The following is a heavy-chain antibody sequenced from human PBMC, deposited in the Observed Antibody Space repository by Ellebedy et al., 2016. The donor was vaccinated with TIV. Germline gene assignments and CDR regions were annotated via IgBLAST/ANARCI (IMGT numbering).Heavy chain of an antibody. Sequence: ASVKVSCXASGYTFTSYAMHWVRQPPGQRLEWMGWFNAGNGNTKYSQKFQGRVTITRDTSASTAYMELSSLRSEDTAVYYCAREDAHIVATITGLVLETLARTFDYWGQGTLVTVSS. CDR1: GYTFTSYA. D-gene: IGHD5-12*01. J-gene: IGHJ4*02. V-gene: IGHV1-3*01. CDR3: AREDAHIVATITGLVLETLARTFDY. CDR2: FNAGNGNT.